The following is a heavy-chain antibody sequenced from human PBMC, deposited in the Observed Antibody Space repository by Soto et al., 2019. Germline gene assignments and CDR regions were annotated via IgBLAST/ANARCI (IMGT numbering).Heavy chain of an antibody. D-gene: IGHD3-3*01. J-gene: IGHJ5*02. V-gene: IGHV4-34*01. CDR3: ATRITVFGLLIPPFDP. CDR2: INHTGGT. CDR1: GGCVKIYY. Sequence: PSESMALTCAAYGGCVKIYYWNGIRQPPGKGLEWIGEINHTGGTHYNPSLKSRVTMSVDTSKNQFSLRLSSVTAADTAIYYCATRITVFGLLIPPFDPWGQGTQVTVSS.